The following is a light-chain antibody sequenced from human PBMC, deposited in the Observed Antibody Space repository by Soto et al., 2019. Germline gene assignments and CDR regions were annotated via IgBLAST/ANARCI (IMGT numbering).Light chain of an antibody. J-gene: IGKJ3*01. CDR1: QGISSY. CDR3: QQFNSYPRT. CDR2: AAS. Sequence: IQLTQSPSSLSASVGDRVTINCRARQGISSYLAWYQQKPGKAPKLLIYAASTLQSGVPSSFSGSGSGTDFTLTIISLQSEDFATYYCQQFNSYPRTFGPGTKVDI. V-gene: IGKV1-9*01.